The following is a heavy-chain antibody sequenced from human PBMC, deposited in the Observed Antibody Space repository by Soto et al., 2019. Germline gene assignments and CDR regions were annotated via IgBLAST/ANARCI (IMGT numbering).Heavy chain of an antibody. V-gene: IGHV3-23*01. CDR2: IGARSGST. Sequence: PGGSLRLSCAASGFTFSSYAMSWVRQAPGKGLEWVSAIGARSGSTYYADSVKGRFTISRDTSKNTLKLQMNSLRVGDTFVYYCAKYNDYVWGSYRNPLDYWGQGTLVTVSS. D-gene: IGHD3-16*02. CDR1: GFTFSSYA. CDR3: AKYNDYVWGSYRNPLDY. J-gene: IGHJ4*02.